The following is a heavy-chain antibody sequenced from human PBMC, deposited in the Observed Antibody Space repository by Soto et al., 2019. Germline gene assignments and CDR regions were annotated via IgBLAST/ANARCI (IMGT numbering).Heavy chain of an antibody. CDR1: GFTFSSYG. V-gene: IGHV3-33*06. Sequence: GGSLRLSCAASGFTFSSYGMHWVRQAPGKGLEWVAVIWYDGSNKYYADSVKGRFTISRDNSKNTLDLQMNSLRAEDTAVYYCAKGSGGYFPSARKNWFDPWGQGTLVTVSS. J-gene: IGHJ5*02. CDR2: IWYDGSNK. CDR3: AKGSGGYFPSARKNWFDP. D-gene: IGHD2-15*01.